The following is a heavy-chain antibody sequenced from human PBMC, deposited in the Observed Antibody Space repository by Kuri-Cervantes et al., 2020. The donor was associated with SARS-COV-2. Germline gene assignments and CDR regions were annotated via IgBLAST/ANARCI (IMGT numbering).Heavy chain of an antibody. D-gene: IGHD3-22*01. J-gene: IGHJ2*01. CDR3: ARDGQYYYDSSGYYSDWYFDL. CDR1: EFIFSSYD. V-gene: IGHV3-13*04. Sequence: GESMKISCAASEFIFSSYDMHWVRQATGKGLEWVSAIGTAGDTYYPGSVKGRFTISRENAKNSLYIQMNSLRAGDTAVYYCARDGQYYYDSSGYYSDWYFDLLGRGTLVTVSS. CDR2: IGTAGDT.